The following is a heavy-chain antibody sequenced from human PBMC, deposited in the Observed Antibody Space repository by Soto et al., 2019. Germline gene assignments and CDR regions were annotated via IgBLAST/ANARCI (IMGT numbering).Heavy chain of an antibody. D-gene: IGHD6-19*01. CDR3: ASGRSGCSTAGY. CDR1: GVAYSSSS. CDR2: IIPIFGTA. Sequence: VSWEASGVAYSSSSRLWVQQETRQGLEWMGGIIPIFGTANYAQKFQGRVTITADESTSTAYMELSSLRSEDTAVYYCASGRSGCSTAGYWGQGT. J-gene: IGHJ1*01. V-gene: IGHV1-69*01.